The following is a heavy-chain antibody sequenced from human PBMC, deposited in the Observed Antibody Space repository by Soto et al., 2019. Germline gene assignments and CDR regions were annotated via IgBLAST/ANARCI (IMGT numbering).Heavy chain of an antibody. CDR3: AREGAKGYCSSTSCSRYFDY. V-gene: IGHV1-69*01. J-gene: IGHJ4*02. Sequence: QVQLVQSGAEVKKPGSSVKVSCKASGGTFSSYAISWVRQAPGQGLEWMGGIIPIFGTANYAQKFQGRVTITADESTSTAYMELSSVRSEDTAVYYCAREGAKGYCSSTSCSRYFDYWGQGTLVTVSS. D-gene: IGHD2-2*01. CDR1: GGTFSSYA. CDR2: IIPIFGTA.